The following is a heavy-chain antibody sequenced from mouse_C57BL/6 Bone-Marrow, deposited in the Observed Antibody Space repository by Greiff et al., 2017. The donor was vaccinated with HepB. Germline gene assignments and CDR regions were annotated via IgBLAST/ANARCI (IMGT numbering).Heavy chain of an antibody. D-gene: IGHD2-5*01. CDR2: IDPSDSYT. CDR3: ARDYSNTKDYAMDY. CDR1: GYTFTSYW. V-gene: IGHV1-59*01. J-gene: IGHJ4*01. Sequence: VKLQQPGAELVRPGTSVKLSCKASGYTFTSYWMHWVKQRPGQGLEWIGVIDPSDSYTNYNQKFKGKATLTVDTSSSTAYMQLSSLTSEDSAVYYCARDYSNTKDYAMDYWGQGTSVTVSS.